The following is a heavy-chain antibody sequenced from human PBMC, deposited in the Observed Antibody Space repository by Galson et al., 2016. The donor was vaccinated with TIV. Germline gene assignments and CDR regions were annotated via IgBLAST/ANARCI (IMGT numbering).Heavy chain of an antibody. CDR2: ISWNSGNI. Sequence: SLRLSCAASGFTFDDYSMSWVRQAPGKGLEWVSGISWNSGNIGYADSVKGRFTISRDNAKNSLFLRMNSLRAEDTALYYCVKDGYGSGSRFDYWGQGTLVTVSS. CDR1: GFTFDDYS. V-gene: IGHV3-9*01. CDR3: VKDGYGSGSRFDY. J-gene: IGHJ4*02. D-gene: IGHD3-10*01.